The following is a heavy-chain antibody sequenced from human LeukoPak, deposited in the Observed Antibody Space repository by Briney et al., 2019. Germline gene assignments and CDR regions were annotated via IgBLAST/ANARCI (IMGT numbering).Heavy chain of an antibody. CDR1: GGTFSRYA. CDR2: IIPIFGTA. Sequence: SVKVSCKASGGTFSRYAISWVRQAPGQGLEWMGGIIPIFGTANYAQKFQGRVTITTDESTSTAYMELSSLRSEDTAVYYCARGHFEYYYYMDVWGKGTTVIVSS. CDR3: ARGHFEYYYYMDV. V-gene: IGHV1-69*05. J-gene: IGHJ6*03.